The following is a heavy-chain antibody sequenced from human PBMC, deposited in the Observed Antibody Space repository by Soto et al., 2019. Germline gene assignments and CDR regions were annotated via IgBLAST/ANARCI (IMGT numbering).Heavy chain of an antibody. D-gene: IGHD6-19*01. CDR1: GFTFSSYE. V-gene: IGHV3-48*03. J-gene: IGHJ4*02. CDR3: ARDSGSSGYY. CDR2: ISSSGSTI. Sequence: GGSLRLSSAASGFTFSSYEMNWVRQAPGKGLEWVSYISSSGSTIYYADSVKGRFTISRDNAKNSLYLQMNSLRAEDTAVYYCARDSGSSGYYWGQGTLVTVSS.